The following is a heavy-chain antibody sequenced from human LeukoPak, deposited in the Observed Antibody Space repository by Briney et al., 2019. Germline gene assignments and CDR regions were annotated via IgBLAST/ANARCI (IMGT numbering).Heavy chain of an antibody. V-gene: IGHV4-59*08. Sequence: SETLSLTCTVSGGSISSYYWSXXXXXPGKXXXXXXXIXYXGSTNYNXXXXSRVXXSXDTSNNQFSLRLNSVTAADTAVYYCARRVAVPGSYYFDYWSQGTLVTVSS. CDR2: IXYXGST. D-gene: IGHD2-15*01. J-gene: IGHJ4*02. CDR1: GGSISSYY. CDR3: ARRVAVPGSYYFDY.